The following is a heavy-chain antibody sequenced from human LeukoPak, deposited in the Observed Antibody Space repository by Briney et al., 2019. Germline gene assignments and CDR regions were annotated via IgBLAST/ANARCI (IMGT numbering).Heavy chain of an antibody. CDR1: GFTFSSYE. J-gene: IGHJ4*02. V-gene: IGHV3-48*03. CDR2: ISSSGSNK. Sequence: AGGSLRLSCAASGFTFSSYEINWVRQAPEKGLEWVSYISSSGSNKYYADSVKGRFTISRDNAKNSLYLQMNSLRAEDTAVYYCARVLPTVTTFDYWGQGTLVTVSS. CDR3: ARVLPTVTTFDY. D-gene: IGHD4-17*01.